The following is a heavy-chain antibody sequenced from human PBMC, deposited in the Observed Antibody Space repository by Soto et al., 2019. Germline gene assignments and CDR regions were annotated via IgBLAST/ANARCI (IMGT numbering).Heavy chain of an antibody. CDR1: GFTFSDDN. CDR2: IRGSDGTI. V-gene: IGHV3-11*01. Sequence: QVQLVESGGGLVKPGGSLRLSCTASGFTFSDDNMSWIRQAPGKGLEWISYIRGSDGTIYYGDSVKGRFTNSRDNAKNLLYLQMNSLRAEDTAVYYCAKNSVFDLDYWGQGTLVTVSS. J-gene: IGHJ4*02. CDR3: AKNSVFDLDY. D-gene: IGHD2-21*01.